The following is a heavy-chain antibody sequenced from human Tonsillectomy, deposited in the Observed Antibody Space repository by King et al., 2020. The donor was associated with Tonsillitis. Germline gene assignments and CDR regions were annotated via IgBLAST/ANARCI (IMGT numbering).Heavy chain of an antibody. V-gene: IGHV3-23*04. Sequence: VQLVESGGGLVQPGGSLRLSCAASGFTFSSYAMSWVRQAPGKGLEWVSAISGSGGSTYYADSVKGRFTISRDNSKNTLYLQMNSLRAEDTAVYYCAKFHTTSKRRYCTNGVCYNGYHYYYGMDVWGQGTTVTVSS. CDR3: AKFHTTSKRRYCTNGVCYNGYHYYYGMDV. J-gene: IGHJ6*02. D-gene: IGHD2-8*01. CDR1: GFTFSSYA. CDR2: ISGSGGST.